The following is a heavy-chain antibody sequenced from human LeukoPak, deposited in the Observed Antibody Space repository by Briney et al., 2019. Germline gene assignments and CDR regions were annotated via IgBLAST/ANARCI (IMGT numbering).Heavy chain of an antibody. CDR2: IYPGDSDT. D-gene: IGHD2-15*01. Sequence: GESLKISCKGSGYSFTIYWIGWGRQMPGKGLELMGIIYPGDSDTRYSPSFQGEVTISGDTSIRTAYLQWSSLKASATAMYYCARQSRYCTGGSCYVNFDYWGQGTLVTVSS. J-gene: IGHJ4*02. CDR1: GYSFTIYW. CDR3: ARQSRYCTGGSCYVNFDY. V-gene: IGHV5-51*01.